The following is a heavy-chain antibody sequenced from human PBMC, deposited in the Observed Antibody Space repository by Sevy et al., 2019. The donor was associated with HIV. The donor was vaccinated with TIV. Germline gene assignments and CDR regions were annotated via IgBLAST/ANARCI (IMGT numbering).Heavy chain of an antibody. D-gene: IGHD3-3*01. Sequence: TESLSLTCSVSGGSISSHYWSWIRQPAGEGLEGIGRIDTSGGTNYNPSLKTRVTMSIDTSKNQFSLRLSSVTAADTAVYYCARYNFWSGHYDYFDYWGPGALVTVSS. CDR2: IDTSGGT. CDR3: ARYNFWSGHYDYFDY. V-gene: IGHV4-4*07. J-gene: IGHJ4*02. CDR1: GGSISSHY.